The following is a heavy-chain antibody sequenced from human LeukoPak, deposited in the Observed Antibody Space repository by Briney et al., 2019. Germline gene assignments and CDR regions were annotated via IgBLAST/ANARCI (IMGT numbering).Heavy chain of an antibody. D-gene: IGHD3-22*01. J-gene: IGHJ3*02. CDR3: ARRRYDSSGYYADYAFDI. CDR1: GYSFTSYW. Sequence: GESLKISCKGSGYSFTSYWIGWVRQMPGKGLEWMGIIYPGDSDTRYSPSFQGQVTISADKSISTAYLQWSSLKASDIAMYYCARRRYDSSGYYADYAFDIWGQGTMVTVSS. V-gene: IGHV5-51*01. CDR2: IYPGDSDT.